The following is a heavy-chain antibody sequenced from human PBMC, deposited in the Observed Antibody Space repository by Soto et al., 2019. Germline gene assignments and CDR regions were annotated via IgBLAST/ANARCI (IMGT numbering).Heavy chain of an antibody. CDR2: ISGSGGST. Sequence: EVQLLESGGGLVQPGGSLRLSCAASGFTFSSYAMSWVRQAPGKGLEWVSAISGSGGSTYYADSVKGRFTISRDNSKNTLYLQMNSLRAVDTAVYYCAKDQYSSSSEYYYSGMDVWGQGTTVTVSS. D-gene: IGHD6-6*01. J-gene: IGHJ6*02. CDR3: AKDQYSSSSEYYYSGMDV. V-gene: IGHV3-23*01. CDR1: GFTFSSYA.